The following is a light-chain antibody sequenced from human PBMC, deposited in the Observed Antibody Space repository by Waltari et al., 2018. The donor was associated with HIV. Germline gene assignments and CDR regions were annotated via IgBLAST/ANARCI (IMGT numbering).Light chain of an antibody. CDR3: YSEDMSKTQRV. CDR2: DDR. V-gene: IGLV3-10*01. CDR1: ALPKRY. Sequence: SYELTQPPSVSVSPGQTATITCSGDALPKRYAYWYHQKPGRAPAVVIHDDRRRPAGIPERFSGSSAGTVATLTITGAQVDDEAVYYCYSEDMSKTQRVFGRGTKLTV. J-gene: IGLJ2*01.